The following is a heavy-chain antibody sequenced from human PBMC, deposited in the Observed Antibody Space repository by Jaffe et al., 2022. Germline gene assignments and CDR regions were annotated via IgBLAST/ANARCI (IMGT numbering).Heavy chain of an antibody. Sequence: QGQLAESGGGLVKPGGSLRLSCEGSGFNFNDYYVAWFRHAPGKGLEWISYISGAGHTPYLADSVRGRFAVSRDNAKQSVFLQMTSLRLEDTALYFCAKKGTPGRDGDHYLDVWGRGIAVTVSS. J-gene: IGHJ6*03. CDR1: GFNFNDYY. D-gene: IGHD1-26*01. V-gene: IGHV3-11*01. CDR3: AKKGTPGRDGDHYLDV. CDR2: ISGAGHTP.